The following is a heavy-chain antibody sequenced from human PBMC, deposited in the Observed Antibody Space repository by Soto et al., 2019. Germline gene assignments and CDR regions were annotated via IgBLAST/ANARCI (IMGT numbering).Heavy chain of an antibody. CDR3: ATYYDSSGYRFDY. Sequence: QVQLQESGPGLVKPPGTLSLTCAVSGGSISSSNWWSWVRQPPGKGLEWIGEIYHSGSTNYNPSLKSRVTMSVDKSKNQFSLELSSVTAADTAVYYCATYYDSSGYRFDYWGQGALVTVSS. CDR2: IYHSGST. V-gene: IGHV4-4*03. CDR1: GGSISSSNW. D-gene: IGHD3-22*01. J-gene: IGHJ4*02.